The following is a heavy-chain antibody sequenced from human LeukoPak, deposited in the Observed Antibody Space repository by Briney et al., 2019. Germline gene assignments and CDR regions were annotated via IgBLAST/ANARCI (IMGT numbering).Heavy chain of an antibody. D-gene: IGHD5-24*01. Sequence: SETLSLTCTVSGGSISGYYWSWIRQPPGKGLEWIGYIYYSGSTNYNPSLKSRVTISVDTSKNQFSLKLSSVTAADTAVYYCARVRGRWLQPFDYWGQGTLVTVSS. V-gene: IGHV4-59*01. CDR2: IYYSGST. J-gene: IGHJ4*02. CDR1: GGSISGYY. CDR3: ARVRGRWLQPFDY.